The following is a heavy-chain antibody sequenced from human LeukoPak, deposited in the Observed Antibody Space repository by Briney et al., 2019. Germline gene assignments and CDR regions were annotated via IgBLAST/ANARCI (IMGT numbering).Heavy chain of an antibody. V-gene: IGHV3-48*01. CDR1: AFTFSTSS. J-gene: IGHJ4*02. Sequence: YPGGSLRLSCAASAFTFSTSSMNWVRQAPGKGLEWVSYISSGGTTIYYADSVKGRFTISRDNAKNSLSLQMNSLRVEDTAVYYCARTIGTDRYFDYWGQGTLVTVSS. CDR2: ISSGGTTI. CDR3: ARTIGTDRYFDY. D-gene: IGHD1-1*01.